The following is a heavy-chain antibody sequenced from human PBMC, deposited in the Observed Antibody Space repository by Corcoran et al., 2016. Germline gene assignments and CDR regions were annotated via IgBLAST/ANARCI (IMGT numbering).Heavy chain of an antibody. Sequence: QLQVQDSGPGLMKPSETLSLTCTVSGDSISGSSYYWGWVRQPPGKGLEWIGNIYYSGSTYYNPSLKSRVTISLDMSKNQFSLKLTSVTAADTAVYYCARESPYPRPCLGYWGQGTLVAVSA. CDR3: ARESPYPRPCLGY. CDR2: IYYSGST. CDR1: GDSISGSSYY. J-gene: IGHJ4*02. V-gene: IGHV4-39*07. D-gene: IGHD3-16*01.